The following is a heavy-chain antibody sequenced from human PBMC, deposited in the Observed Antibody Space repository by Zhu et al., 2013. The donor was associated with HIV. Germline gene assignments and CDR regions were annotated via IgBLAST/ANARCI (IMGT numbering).Heavy chain of an antibody. V-gene: IGHV1-69*12. CDR1: GGTFSSYA. CDR3: ARGVVRFYCSSTSCHVSLDY. D-gene: IGHD2-2*01. J-gene: IGHJ4*02. Sequence: QVQLVQSGAEVKKPGSSVKVSCKASGGTFSSYAISWVRQAPGQGLEWMGGIIPIFGTVNYAQKFQGRVTITADESTSKSYMELSSLRSEDTAVYYCARGVVRFYCSSTSCHVSLDYWGQGSLVTVSS. CDR2: IIPIFGTV.